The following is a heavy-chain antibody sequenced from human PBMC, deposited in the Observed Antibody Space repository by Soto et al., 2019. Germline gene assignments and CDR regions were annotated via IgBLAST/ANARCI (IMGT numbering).Heavy chain of an antibody. CDR1: GFTFSSYD. CDR2: ISGSGDIT. V-gene: IGHV3-23*01. Sequence: EVQLLESGGGSVQPGGSLRLSCAASGFTFSSYDLSWVRQAPGKGLEWVSIISGSGDITNYADSVKGRFTISRDNSKNTLYLQMNSLRAEDTAVYYCAPTGFDYWGQGTLVTVSS. D-gene: IGHD1-1*01. CDR3: APTGFDY. J-gene: IGHJ4*02.